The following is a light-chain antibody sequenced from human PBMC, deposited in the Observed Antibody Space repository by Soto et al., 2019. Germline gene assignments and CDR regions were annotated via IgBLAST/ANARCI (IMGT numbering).Light chain of an antibody. V-gene: IGKV1-5*01. CDR1: QSISSW. CDR3: HQYSNWPPWT. Sequence: IQITQSPSTLSGSVGDRVTITCRASQSISSWLAWYQQKPGKAPKLLIYDASSLESGVPSRFSGSGSATEFTLTISSLQSEDSAVYYCHQYSNWPPWTFGPGTKVDIK. CDR2: DAS. J-gene: IGKJ1*01.